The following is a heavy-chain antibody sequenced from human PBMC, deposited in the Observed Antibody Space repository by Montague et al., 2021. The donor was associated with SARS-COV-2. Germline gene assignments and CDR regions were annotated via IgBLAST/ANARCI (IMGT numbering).Heavy chain of an antibody. CDR3: ARHGKTRIAMIVVVIGYFDY. CDR1: GGSISSRSYY. CDR2: IYYSGST. J-gene: IGHJ4*02. V-gene: IGHV4-39*01. D-gene: IGHD3-22*01. Sequence: SDTLSLTCTVSGGSISSRSYYWGWIRQPPGKGLGWIGSIYYSGSTYYNPSLKSRVTISVDTSKNQFSLKLSSVTAADTAVYYCARHGKTRIAMIVVVIGYFDYWGQGTLVTVSS.